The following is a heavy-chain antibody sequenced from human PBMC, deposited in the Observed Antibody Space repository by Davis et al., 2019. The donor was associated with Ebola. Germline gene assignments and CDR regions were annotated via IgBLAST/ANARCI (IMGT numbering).Heavy chain of an antibody. Sequence: GESLKISCAASGFTFSSYAMHWVRQAPGKGLEWVAVISYDGSNKYYADSVKGRFTISRDNSKNTLYLQMNSLRAEDTAVYYCARGGLEAVAGYDYWGQGTLVTVSS. V-gene: IGHV3-30-3*01. CDR2: ISYDGSNK. CDR3: ARGGLEAVAGYDY. CDR1: GFTFSSYA. D-gene: IGHD6-19*01. J-gene: IGHJ4*02.